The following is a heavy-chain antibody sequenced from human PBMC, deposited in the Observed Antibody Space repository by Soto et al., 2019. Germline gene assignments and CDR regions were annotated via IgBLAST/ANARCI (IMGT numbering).Heavy chain of an antibody. D-gene: IGHD2-15*01. Sequence: QVQLVPSGAEVKKPGASVKVSCKASGYTFTGYYMHWVRQAPAQGLEWMGCINPNSGGTNSAQKFLGWVTIARDTSVSAAYVGLSRLRSDDTAVYYCARAGRGNRSRSFDYWGQGSLVIVGS. CDR1: GYTFTGYY. V-gene: IGHV1-2*04. J-gene: IGHJ4*02. CDR3: ARAGRGNRSRSFDY. CDR2: INPNSGGT.